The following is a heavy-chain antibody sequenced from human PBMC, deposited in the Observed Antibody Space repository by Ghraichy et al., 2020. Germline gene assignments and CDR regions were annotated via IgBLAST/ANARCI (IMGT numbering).Heavy chain of an antibody. CDR3: ARLLILPHYFDY. V-gene: IGHV4-38-2*01. Sequence: SETLSLTCAVSGYSISSGYYWGWIRQPPGKGLEWIGSIYHSGSTYYNPSLKSRVTISVDTSKNQFSLKLSSVTAADTAVYCCARLLILPHYFDYWGQGTLVTVSS. CDR1: GYSISSGYY. CDR2: IYHSGST. J-gene: IGHJ4*02.